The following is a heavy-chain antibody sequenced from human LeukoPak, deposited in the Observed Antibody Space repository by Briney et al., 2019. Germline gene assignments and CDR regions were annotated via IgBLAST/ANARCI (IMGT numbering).Heavy chain of an antibody. CDR2: IKQDGSEK. CDR1: GFTFSSYW. CDR3: ARDRRYDFWSGYPIDY. J-gene: IGHJ4*02. Sequence: GGSLRLSCAASGFTFSSYWMSWVRQAPGKGLEWVANIKQDGSEKYYVDSVKGRFAISRDDAKNSLYLQMNSLRAEDTAVYYCARDRRYDFWSGYPIDYWGQGTLVTVSS. V-gene: IGHV3-7*01. D-gene: IGHD3-3*01.